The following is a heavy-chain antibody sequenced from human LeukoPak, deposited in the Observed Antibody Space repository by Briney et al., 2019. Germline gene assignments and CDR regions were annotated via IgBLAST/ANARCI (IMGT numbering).Heavy chain of an antibody. CDR2: IKQGGSEK. Sequence: GGSLRLSCAASGFTFSSYWMSWVRQAPGKGLEWVANIKQGGSEKYYVDSVKGRFTISRDNAKNSLYLQMNSLRAEDTAVYYCARSRRFSFWSGYSTADYWGQGTLVTVSS. CDR1: GFTFSSYW. J-gene: IGHJ4*02. D-gene: IGHD3-3*01. V-gene: IGHV3-7*01. CDR3: ARSRRFSFWSGYSTADY.